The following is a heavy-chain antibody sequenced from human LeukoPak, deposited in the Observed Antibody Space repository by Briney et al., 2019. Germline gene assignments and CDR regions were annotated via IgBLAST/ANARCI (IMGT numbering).Heavy chain of an antibody. CDR2: ISGSGGST. J-gene: IGHJ4*02. Sequence: GGSLRLSCAASGFTFSSYGMSWVRQAPGKGLEWVSAISGSGGSTYYADSVKGRFTISRDNSKNTLYLQMNSLRSEDTAVYYCARQSSSWYAPAYDYWGQGTLVTVSS. CDR1: GFTFSSYG. V-gene: IGHV3-23*01. D-gene: IGHD6-13*01. CDR3: ARQSSSWYAPAYDY.